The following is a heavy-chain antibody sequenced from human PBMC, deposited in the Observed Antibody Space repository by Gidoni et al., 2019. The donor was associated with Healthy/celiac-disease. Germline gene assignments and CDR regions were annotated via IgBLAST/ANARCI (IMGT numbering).Heavy chain of an antibody. D-gene: IGHD3-3*01. CDR2: ISSSGSTI. CDR1: AFTFSTYE. J-gene: IGHJ4*02. CDR3: ARTPPIDFWSGYVFDY. V-gene: IGHV3-48*03. Sequence: EVQLVSSGGGLVQPGGSLRLSCAAPAFTFSTYEMNWVRQAPGKGLEWVSYISSSGSTIYYADSVKGRFTSSRDNAKNSLYLQMNSLRAEDTAVYYCARTPPIDFWSGYVFDYWGQGTLVTVSS.